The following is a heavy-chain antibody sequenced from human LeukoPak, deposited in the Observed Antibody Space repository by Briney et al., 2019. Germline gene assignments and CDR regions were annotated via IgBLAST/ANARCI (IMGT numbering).Heavy chain of an antibody. CDR2: ISYDGSNK. Sequence: TGGSLRLSCAASGFTFSSYGMHWVRQAPGKGLEWVAVISYDGSNKYYADSVKGRFTISRDNSKNTLYLQMNSLRAEDTAVYYCAKGPLTRLWAAFDIWGQGTMVTVSS. J-gene: IGHJ3*02. V-gene: IGHV3-30*18. CDR1: GFTFSSYG. CDR3: AKGPLTRLWAAFDI. D-gene: IGHD3-16*01.